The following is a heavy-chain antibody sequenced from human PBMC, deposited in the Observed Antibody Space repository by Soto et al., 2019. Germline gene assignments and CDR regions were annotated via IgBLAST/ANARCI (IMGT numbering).Heavy chain of an antibody. D-gene: IGHD3-10*01. CDR3: ARGFDGDYFDY. J-gene: IGHJ4*02. CDR2: ISYDGSNK. CDR1: GFTFSSYA. V-gene: IGHV3-30-3*01. Sequence: GGSLRLSCAASGFTFSSYAMHWVRQAPGKGLEWVAVISYDGSNKYYADSVKGRFTISRDNSKNTLYLQMNSLRAEDTAVYYCARGFDGDYFDYWGQGTLVTVSS.